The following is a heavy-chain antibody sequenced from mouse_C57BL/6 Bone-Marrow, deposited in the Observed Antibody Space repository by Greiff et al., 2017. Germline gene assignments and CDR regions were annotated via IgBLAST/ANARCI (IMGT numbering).Heavy chain of an antibody. D-gene: IGHD1-1*01. CDR3: ARGPYYYGSTPFAY. Sequence: EVQLVESGGGLVKPGGSLKLSCAASGFTFSSYAMSWVRQTPEKRLEWVASISDGGSYTYYPDNVKGRFTISRDNAKNILYLQMSHLKSEDTAMYYCARGPYYYGSTPFAYWGQGTLVTVSA. J-gene: IGHJ3*01. CDR2: ISDGGSYT. CDR1: GFTFSSYA. V-gene: IGHV5-4*01.